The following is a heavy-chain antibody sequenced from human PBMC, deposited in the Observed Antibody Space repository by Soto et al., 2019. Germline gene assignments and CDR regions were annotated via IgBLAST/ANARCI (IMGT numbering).Heavy chain of an antibody. Sequence: PGGSLRLSCAASGFTFSNAWMSWVRQAPGKGLEWVGRIKSKTDGGTTDYAAPVKGRFTISRDDSKNTLYLQMNSLKTEDTAVYYCTTEYFDWLFPSPDAFDIWGQGTMVTVSS. V-gene: IGHV3-15*01. CDR3: TTEYFDWLFPSPDAFDI. D-gene: IGHD3-9*01. J-gene: IGHJ3*02. CDR2: IKSKTDGGTT. CDR1: GFTFSNAW.